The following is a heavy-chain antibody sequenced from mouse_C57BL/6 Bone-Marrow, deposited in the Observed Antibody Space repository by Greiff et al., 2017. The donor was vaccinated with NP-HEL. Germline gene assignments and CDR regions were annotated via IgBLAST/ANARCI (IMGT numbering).Heavy chain of an antibody. Sequence: VQLQQSGPGLAKPSQTLSLTCSVSGYSFTSDYWNWIRNFPGNKLEYIGYISYSGSTYYYPSLKSRISITRDPSKNQYYLALNSVTTEDTATYYCARSPLWLRRNYYAMDYWGQGTSVTVSA. CDR1: GYSFTSDY. CDR2: ISYSGST. J-gene: IGHJ4*01. CDR3: ARSPLWLRRNYYAMDY. D-gene: IGHD2-2*01. V-gene: IGHV3-8*01.